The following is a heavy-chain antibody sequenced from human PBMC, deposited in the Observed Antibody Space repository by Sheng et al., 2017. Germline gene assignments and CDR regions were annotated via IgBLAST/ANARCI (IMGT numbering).Heavy chain of an antibody. J-gene: IGHJ3*02. CDR1: GFTFSSYE. CDR3: ARDGSYPRQAFDI. V-gene: IGHV3-48*03. Sequence: EVQLVESGGGLVQPGGSLRLSCAASGFTFSSYEMNWVRQAPGKGLEWVSYISSSGSTIYYADSVKGRFTISRDNAKNSLYLQMNSLRAEDTAVYYCARDGSYPRQAFDIWGQGTMVTVSS. CDR2: ISSSGSTI. D-gene: IGHD1-26*01.